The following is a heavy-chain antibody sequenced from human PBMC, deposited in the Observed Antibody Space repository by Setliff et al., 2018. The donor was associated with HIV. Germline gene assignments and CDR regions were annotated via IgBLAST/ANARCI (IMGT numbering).Heavy chain of an antibody. Sequence: PSETLSLTCTVSGGSISSCSWNWIRQSPGGGLEWIGFIFSSGSTKYNPSLQSRVTMSIDTSKNQFSLRLTSVTAADTAVYYCARRIDDSGSFPDKNWFDTWGQGSLVTVSS. CDR2: IFSSGST. CDR1: GGSISSCS. V-gene: IGHV4-4*09. CDR3: ARRIDDSGSFPDKNWFDT. J-gene: IGHJ5*02. D-gene: IGHD3-10*01.